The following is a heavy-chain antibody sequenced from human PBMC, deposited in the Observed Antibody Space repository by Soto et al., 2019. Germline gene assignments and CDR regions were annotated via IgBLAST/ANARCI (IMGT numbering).Heavy chain of an antibody. CDR3: AQFRGNGIIIRDH. Sequence: QITLKESGPTLVKSTQTLTLTCTFSGFSLSTRGVGVAWIRQPPGKALEWLTLIYWDDEKHYSPSLKSRITITKDTSKNQVVLTMTNIGPVDIATYYSAQFRGNGIIIRDHWGQGTLVTVSS. J-gene: IGHJ4*02. D-gene: IGHD3-16*01. CDR1: GFSLSTRGVG. V-gene: IGHV2-5*02. CDR2: IYWDDEK.